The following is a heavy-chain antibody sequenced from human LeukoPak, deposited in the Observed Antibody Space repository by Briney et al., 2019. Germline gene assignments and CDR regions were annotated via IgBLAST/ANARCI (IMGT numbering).Heavy chain of an antibody. J-gene: IGHJ4*02. Sequence: ASVKVSCKASGYTFASFYIHWVRQAPGQGLEWMGIINPSRGSTRFGQKFQGRVTMTGDKSTSTVYMVLSSLRSEDTALYYCARVDPLVGTVFDYWGQGTLVTVSS. CDR1: GYTFASFY. CDR2: INPSRGST. CDR3: ARVDPLVGTVFDY. D-gene: IGHD1-26*01. V-gene: IGHV1-46*01.